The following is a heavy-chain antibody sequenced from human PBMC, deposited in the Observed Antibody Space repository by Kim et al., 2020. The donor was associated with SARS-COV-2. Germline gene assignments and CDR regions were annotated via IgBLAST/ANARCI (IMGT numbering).Heavy chain of an antibody. CDR2: GGST. Sequence: GGSTYYADSVKGRFTISRDNSKNTLYLQMNSLRAEDTAVYYCARGTPVLHWGQGTTVTVSS. V-gene: IGHV3-66*01. J-gene: IGHJ6*02. CDR3: ARGTPVLH. D-gene: IGHD2-15*01.